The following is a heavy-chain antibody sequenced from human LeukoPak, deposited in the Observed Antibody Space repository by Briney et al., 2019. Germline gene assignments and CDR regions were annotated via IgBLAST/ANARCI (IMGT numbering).Heavy chain of an antibody. CDR2: INHSGST. J-gene: IGHJ5*02. CDR1: GGSFSGYY. Sequence: SETLSLTCAVYGGSFSGYYWSWIRQPPGKGLEWIGEINHSGSTNYNPSLKSRVTISVDTSKNQFSLKLSSVTAADTAVYYCARGFYYDFWSGYYQSNWFDPWGQGTLVTVSS. V-gene: IGHV4-34*01. CDR3: ARGFYYDFWSGYYQSNWFDP. D-gene: IGHD3-3*01.